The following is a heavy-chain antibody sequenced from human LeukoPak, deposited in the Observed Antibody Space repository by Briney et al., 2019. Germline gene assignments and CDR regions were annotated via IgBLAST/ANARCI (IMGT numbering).Heavy chain of an antibody. CDR1: GGSISTYY. J-gene: IGHJ3*02. D-gene: IGHD6-6*01. V-gene: IGHV4-59*01. Sequence: PSETLSLTCTVSGGSISTYYWNWIRQPPGKGLEWIGYIYYSGTTNYNPSLKSRVSMSVDASKTQFSLKLSSVTAADTAVYYCASASSSSEGDAFDIWGQGTMVTVSS. CDR3: ASASSSSEGDAFDI. CDR2: IYYSGTT.